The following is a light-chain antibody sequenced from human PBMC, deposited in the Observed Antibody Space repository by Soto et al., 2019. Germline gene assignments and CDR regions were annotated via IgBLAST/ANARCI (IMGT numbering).Light chain of an antibody. Sequence: ETVLTQSPGTLSLSPRERATLSCRASQSVSSSYLAWYQQKPAQAPRLLIYGASSRATGSPDRFSGSGSGTDFTLYNSRLEPEDFAVYYCQQYGSPPWTFGQGTKVEIK. CDR2: GAS. V-gene: IGKV3-20*01. J-gene: IGKJ1*01. CDR1: QSVSSSY. CDR3: QQYGSPPWT.